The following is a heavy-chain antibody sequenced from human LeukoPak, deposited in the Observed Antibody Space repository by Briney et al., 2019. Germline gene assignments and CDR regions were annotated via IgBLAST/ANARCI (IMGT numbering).Heavy chain of an antibody. CDR3: ARDPGSGSPWYYFDY. CDR2: ISYDGSNK. J-gene: IGHJ4*02. Sequence: GGSLRLSCAASGFTFSSYAMPWVRQAPGKGLEWVAVISYDGSNKYYADSVKGRFTISRDNSKNTLYLQMNSLRAEDTAVYYCARDPGSGSPWYYFDYWGQGTLVTVSS. D-gene: IGHD6-19*01. CDR1: GFTFSSYA. V-gene: IGHV3-30-3*01.